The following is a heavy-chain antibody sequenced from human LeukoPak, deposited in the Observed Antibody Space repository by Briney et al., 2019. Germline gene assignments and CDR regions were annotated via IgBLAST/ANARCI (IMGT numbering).Heavy chain of an antibody. J-gene: IGHJ5*02. CDR1: GGSISSYY. CDR2: IYYSGST. Sequence: PSETLSLTCTVSGGSISSYYWSWIQQPPGKGLEWIGYIYYSGSTNYNPSLKSRVTISVDTSKNQFSLKLSSVTAADTAVYYCARDRYYYDSSGYNVNWFDPWGQGTLVTVSS. V-gene: IGHV4-59*01. CDR3: ARDRYYYDSSGYNVNWFDP. D-gene: IGHD3-22*01.